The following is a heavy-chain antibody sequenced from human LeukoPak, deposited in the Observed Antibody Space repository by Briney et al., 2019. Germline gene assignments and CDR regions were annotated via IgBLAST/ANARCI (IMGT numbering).Heavy chain of an antibody. Sequence: PSETLSLTCTVSGGSISSYYWSWIRQPAGKGLEWIGRIYTSGSTNYNPSLKSRVTMSVDTSKNQFSLKLSSVTAADTAVYYCAREGFEELLGVHDYWGQGTLVTVSS. CDR2: IYTSGST. D-gene: IGHD3-10*01. V-gene: IGHV4-4*07. CDR1: GGSISSYY. CDR3: AREGFEELLGVHDY. J-gene: IGHJ4*02.